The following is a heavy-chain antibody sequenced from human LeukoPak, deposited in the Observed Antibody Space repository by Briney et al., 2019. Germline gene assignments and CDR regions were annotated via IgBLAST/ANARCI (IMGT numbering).Heavy chain of an antibody. J-gene: IGHJ6*03. CDR1: GGSTSSYY. CDR3: ARRMNYYYYYMDV. Sequence: SETLSLTCTVSGGSTSSYYWSWIRQPPGKGLEWIGYIYTSGSTNCNPPLKSRVTISVDTSKNQFSLKLSSVTAADTAVYYCARRMNYYYYYMDVWGKGTTVTVSS. D-gene: IGHD2-8*01. CDR2: IYTSGST. V-gene: IGHV4-4*09.